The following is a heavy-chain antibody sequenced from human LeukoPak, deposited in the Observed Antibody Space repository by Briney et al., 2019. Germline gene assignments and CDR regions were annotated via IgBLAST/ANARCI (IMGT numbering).Heavy chain of an antibody. D-gene: IGHD1-26*01. CDR1: GFSFSSYS. Sequence: PGGSLRLSCAASGFSFSSYSMNWVRQAPGKGLEWVSYISLDSSTMYYADSVKGRFTISRDNAKNSLYLQMNSLRADDTAVYYCAKPGGGNYFTHNYFHPWGQGTLVAVSS. CDR3: AKPGGGNYFTHNYFHP. J-gene: IGHJ5*02. V-gene: IGHV3-48*01. CDR2: ISLDSSTM.